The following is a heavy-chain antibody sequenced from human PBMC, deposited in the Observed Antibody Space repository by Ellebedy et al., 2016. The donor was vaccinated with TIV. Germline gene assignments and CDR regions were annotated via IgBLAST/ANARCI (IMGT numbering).Heavy chain of an antibody. D-gene: IGHD3-10*01. V-gene: IGHV3-30*03. Sequence: GGSLRLSXAASGFTFNSYGMHWVRQAPGKGLEWVAVTSYDGNNKYYADSVKGRFIISRDNSKNTLYLQMNSLRVEDTAVYYCARDKELDSSGSSLDYWGQGTLVTVSS. J-gene: IGHJ4*02. CDR3: ARDKELDSSGSSLDY. CDR1: GFTFNSYG. CDR2: TSYDGNNK.